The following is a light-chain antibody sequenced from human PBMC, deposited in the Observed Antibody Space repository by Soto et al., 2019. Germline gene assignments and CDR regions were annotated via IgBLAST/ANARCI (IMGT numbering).Light chain of an antibody. Sequence: QSVLTQPASVSGTPGQSITVSCIGTSSDIGRYNYVSWYQQHPGRAPKLIIRDVSSRPAGVPTRFSGSKSGNSASLTISGLQVEDEAYYFCSSYARSNAQLFGGGTKLTLL. CDR1: SSDIGRYNY. CDR2: DVS. CDR3: SSYARSNAQL. V-gene: IGLV2-14*03. J-gene: IGLJ2*01.